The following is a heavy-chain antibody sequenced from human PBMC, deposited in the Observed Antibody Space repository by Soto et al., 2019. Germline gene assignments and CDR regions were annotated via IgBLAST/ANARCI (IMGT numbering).Heavy chain of an antibody. CDR2: ISGSGGST. Sequence: GGSLRLSCAASGFTFSSYAMSWVRQAPGKGLEWVSVISGSGGSTYYADSVKGRFTISRDNSKNTLYLQMNSLRAEDTAVYYCAKDYYDSSGYYDFDYWGQGTLVTVSS. V-gene: IGHV3-23*01. CDR1: GFTFSSYA. D-gene: IGHD3-22*01. J-gene: IGHJ4*02. CDR3: AKDYYDSSGYYDFDY.